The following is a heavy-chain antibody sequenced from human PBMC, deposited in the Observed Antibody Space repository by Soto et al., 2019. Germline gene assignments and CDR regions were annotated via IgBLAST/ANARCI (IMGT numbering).Heavy chain of an antibody. CDR2: IYYSGST. V-gene: IGHV4-31*03. CDR1: GGSISSGGYY. J-gene: IGHJ6*02. D-gene: IGHD5-12*01. Sequence: PSETLSLTCTVSGGSISSGGYYWSWIRQHPGKGLEWIGYIYYSGSTYYNPSLKSRVTISVDTSKNQFSLKLSSVTAADTAVYYCARGSRDGYNYVGYYYYGMDVWGRGTKVTVSS. CDR3: ARGSRDGYNYVGYYYYGMDV.